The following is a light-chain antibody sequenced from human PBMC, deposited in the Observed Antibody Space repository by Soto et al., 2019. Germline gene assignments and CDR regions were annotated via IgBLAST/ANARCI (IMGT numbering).Light chain of an antibody. V-gene: IGKV2-24*01. J-gene: IGKJ5*01. CDR1: RSLVASDGNAY. Sequence: EIVLTQTPLLSPVTLGQRASIACRSSRSLVASDGNAYLTWLHQRPGQPPRPLIYKVSQRLSGVPDRFSGSGAGTDFTLHISRVEAEDVGTYFCMQATQLRTFGLGTRLEIK. CDR2: KVS. CDR3: MQATQLRT.